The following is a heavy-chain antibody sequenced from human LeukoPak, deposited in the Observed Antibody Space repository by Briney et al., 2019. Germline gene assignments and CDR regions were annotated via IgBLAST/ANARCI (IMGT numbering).Heavy chain of an antibody. CDR2: INHSGST. V-gene: IGHV4-34*01. CDR3: ARAAYGSGSLIGRDWFDP. D-gene: IGHD3-10*01. J-gene: IGHJ5*02. CDR1: GGSFSGYY. Sequence: SETLSLTCAVYGGSFSGYYWSWIRQPPGKGLEWIGEINHSGSTNYNPSLKSRVTISVDTSKNQFSLKLSSVTAADTAVYYCARAAYGSGSLIGRDWFDPWGQGTLVTVSS.